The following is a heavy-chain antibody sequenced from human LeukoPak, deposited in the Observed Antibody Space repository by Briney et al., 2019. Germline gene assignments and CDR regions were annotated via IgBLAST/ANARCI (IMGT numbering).Heavy chain of an antibody. CDR1: GGSISSGGYY. CDR3: AREGVIVVVMAFDI. D-gene: IGHD3-22*01. J-gene: IGHJ3*02. Sequence: SQTLSLTCTVSGGSISSGGYYWSWIRQPPGKGLEWIGEINHSGSTNYNPSLKSRVTISVDTSKNQFSLKLSSVTAADTAVYYCAREGVIVVVMAFDIWGQGTMVTVSS. V-gene: IGHV4-30-2*01. CDR2: INHSGST.